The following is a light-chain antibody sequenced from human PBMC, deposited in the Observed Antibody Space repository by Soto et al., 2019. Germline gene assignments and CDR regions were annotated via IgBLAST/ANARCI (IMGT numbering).Light chain of an antibody. Sequence: QTVVTQEPSVSVSPGGTVTLTCGLNSGSVSTNYYPAWYQQTPGKAPRALIYHTNTRSSGVPDRFSGSILGNKAALTISGAQADDESDYYCVLYITGGTGVFGGGTKVTVL. CDR2: HTN. CDR3: VLYITGGTGV. V-gene: IGLV8-61*01. CDR1: SGSVSTNYY. J-gene: IGLJ3*02.